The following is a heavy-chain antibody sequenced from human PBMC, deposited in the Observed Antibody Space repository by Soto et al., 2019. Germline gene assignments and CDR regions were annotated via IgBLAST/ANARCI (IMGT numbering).Heavy chain of an antibody. D-gene: IGHD3-22*01. CDR2: IYPGDSHT. J-gene: IGHJ4*02. CDR1: GYTFSSHW. CDR3: ARHDSSGYYFAFDY. V-gene: IGHV5-51*01. Sequence: GESLKISCKGSGYTFSSHWIGWVRQMPGKGLEWMGIIYPGDSHTRYSPPFQGQVTISVDKSISTAYLQWSSLKASDTAIYYCARHDSSGYYFAFDYSGRGTLVTVSS.